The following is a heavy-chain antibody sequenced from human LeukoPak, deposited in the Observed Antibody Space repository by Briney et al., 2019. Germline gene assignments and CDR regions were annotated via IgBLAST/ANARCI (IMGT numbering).Heavy chain of an antibody. V-gene: IGHV4-59*08. J-gene: IGHJ4*02. CDR1: GVSINISY. Sequence: SETLSLTCTVSGVSINISYWSWIRQPPGKGLEWIGFIYYGGSINYDPSLKSRVTISVDKSKNQFSLKLSSVTAADTAVYYCARALDSSLDFDYWGQGTLVTVSS. D-gene: IGHD6-6*01. CDR2: IYYGGSI. CDR3: ARALDSSLDFDY.